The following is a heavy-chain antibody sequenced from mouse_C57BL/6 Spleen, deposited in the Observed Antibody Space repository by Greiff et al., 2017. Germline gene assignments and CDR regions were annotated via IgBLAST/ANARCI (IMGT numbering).Heavy chain of an antibody. D-gene: IGHD1-1*01. V-gene: IGHV5-16*01. Sequence: DVMLVESEGGLVQPGSSMKLSCTASGFTFSDYYMAWVRQVPEKGLEWVANINYDGSSTYYLDSLKSRFIISRDNAKNILYLQMSSLKSEDTATYYCARDPSSFITSWYFDVWGTGTTVTVSS. CDR3: ARDPSSFITSWYFDV. CDR2: INYDGSST. J-gene: IGHJ1*03. CDR1: GFTFSDYY.